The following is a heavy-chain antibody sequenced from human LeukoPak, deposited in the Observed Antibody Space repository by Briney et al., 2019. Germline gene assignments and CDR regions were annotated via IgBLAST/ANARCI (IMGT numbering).Heavy chain of an antibody. Sequence: SETLFLTCTVSGGSISSYYWSWIRQPPGKGLEWIGYIYTSGSTNYNPSLKSRVTISVDTSKNQFSLKLSSVTAADTAVYYCARPSGSYYRDAFDIWGQGTMVTVSS. J-gene: IGHJ3*02. CDR3: ARPSGSYYRDAFDI. V-gene: IGHV4-4*09. D-gene: IGHD1-26*01. CDR1: GGSISSYY. CDR2: IYTSGST.